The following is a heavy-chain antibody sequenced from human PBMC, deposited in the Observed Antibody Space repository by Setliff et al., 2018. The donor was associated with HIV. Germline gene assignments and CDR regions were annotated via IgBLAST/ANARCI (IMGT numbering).Heavy chain of an antibody. V-gene: IGHV1-18*04. J-gene: IGHJ4*02. CDR3: ARDGFYYGPGGFHNGGLDY. CDR1: GYSLANYA. D-gene: IGHD3-10*01. Sequence: ASVKVSCKASGYSLANYAISWVRQVPGHGLEWMGWMSGNNGNTKSAPKVQGRLTLATDISTGTAYMELMSLTSDDTAVYYCARDGFYYGPGGFHNGGLDYWGQGTQVTVS. CDR2: MSGNNGNT.